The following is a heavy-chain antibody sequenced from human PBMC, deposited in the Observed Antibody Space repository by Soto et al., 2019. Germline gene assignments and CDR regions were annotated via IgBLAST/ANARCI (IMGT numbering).Heavy chain of an antibody. V-gene: IGHV4-4*07. CDR2: IYPGGST. D-gene: IGHD2-15*01. J-gene: IGHJ4*02. CDR1: GGSISSYY. CDR3: ARANVGPPGGGSWIMPFDF. Sequence: QVKLQESGPGLVKPSETLSLTCTVSGGSISSYYWSWIRQPAGQGLEWIGRIYPGGSTNFNPSLKSRVTLSAYTSNNQSSLRLTSVTAADTAVYYCARANVGPPGGGSWIMPFDFWGQGTLVTVSS.